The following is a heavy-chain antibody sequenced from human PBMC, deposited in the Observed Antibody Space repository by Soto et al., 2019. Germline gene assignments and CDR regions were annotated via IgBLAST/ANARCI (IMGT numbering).Heavy chain of an antibody. V-gene: IGHV3-48*01. CDR2: ISSSSSTI. CDR3: ARAGHDFWSGPSLRCFHI. D-gene: IGHD3-3*01. Sequence: GGSLRLCCAASGFTFSSYSMNWVRQAPGKGLEWVSYISSSSSTIYYADSVKGRFTISRDNAKNSLYLQMNSLRAEDTAVYYCARAGHDFWSGPSLRCFHISGPGTILTVSS. J-gene: IGHJ3*02. CDR1: GFTFSSYS.